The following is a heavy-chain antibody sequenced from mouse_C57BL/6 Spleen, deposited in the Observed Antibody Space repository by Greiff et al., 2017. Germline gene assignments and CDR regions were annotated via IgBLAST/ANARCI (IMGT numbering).Heavy chain of an antibody. J-gene: IGHJ4*01. V-gene: IGHV1-64*01. CDR3: ARSYGSSYEYYARDY. Sequence: QVQLQQPGAELVKPGASVKLSCKASGYTFTSYWMHWVKQRPGQGLEWIGMIHPNSGSTNYNEKFKSKATLTVDKSSSTAYMQLSSLTSEDSAVYYCARSYGSSYEYYARDYWGQGTSVTVSS. CDR2: IHPNSGST. D-gene: IGHD1-1*01. CDR1: GYTFTSYW.